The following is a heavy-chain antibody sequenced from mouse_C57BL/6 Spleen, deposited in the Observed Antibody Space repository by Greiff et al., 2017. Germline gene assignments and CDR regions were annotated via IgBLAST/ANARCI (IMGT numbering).Heavy chain of an antibody. Sequence: QVQLQQSGPELVKPGASVKISCKASGYAFSSSWMNWVKQRPGKGLEWIGRIYPGDGDTNYNGKFKGKATLTVDKPSSTAYMQLSSLTSEDSAVYYCARSYYGSSYSWYFDVWGTGTTVTVSS. J-gene: IGHJ1*03. CDR3: ARSYYGSSYSWYFDV. CDR1: GYAFSSSW. D-gene: IGHD1-1*01. CDR2: IYPGDGDT. V-gene: IGHV1-82*01.